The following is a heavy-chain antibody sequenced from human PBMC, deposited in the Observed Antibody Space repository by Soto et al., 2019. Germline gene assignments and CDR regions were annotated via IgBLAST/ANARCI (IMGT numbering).Heavy chain of an antibody. D-gene: IGHD4-17*01. J-gene: IGHJ5*02. CDR1: HATFTGYT. CDR2: ISSLSGNT. CDR3: ARGTVTSGRGFGP. Sequence: QVHLVQSETEVKEPGASVTVSCKTSHATFTGYTINWVRQAPGQGLEWLGWISSLSGNTYYARDFQGRLTMTTNTAATTAYMELRSLSSDDTDVYFCARGTVTSGRGFGPWGQGTLVTVSS. V-gene: IGHV1-18*04.